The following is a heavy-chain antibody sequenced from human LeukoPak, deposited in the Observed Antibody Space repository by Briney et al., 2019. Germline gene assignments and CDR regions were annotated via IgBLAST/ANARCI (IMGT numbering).Heavy chain of an antibody. D-gene: IGHD6-13*01. V-gene: IGHV3-66*01. CDR2: IYSGGST. J-gene: IGHJ4*02. CDR1: GFTVSSNY. Sequence: GGSLRLSCAASGFTVSSNYMSWVRQAPGKGLEWVSVIYSGGSTYYADSVKGRFTISRDNSKDTLYLQMNSLRAEDTAVYYCARGPRSSWSSFDYWGQGTLVTVSS. CDR3: ARGPRSSWSSFDY.